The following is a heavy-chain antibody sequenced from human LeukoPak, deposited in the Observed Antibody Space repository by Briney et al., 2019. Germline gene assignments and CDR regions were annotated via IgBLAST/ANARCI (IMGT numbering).Heavy chain of an antibody. J-gene: IGHJ3*02. D-gene: IGHD3-10*01. CDR3: AKDALRGDDAFDI. CDR2: ISYDGSNK. CDR1: GFTFSSYG. V-gene: IGHV3-30*18. Sequence: PGRSLRLSCAASGFTFSSYGMHWVRQAPGKGLEWVAVISYDGSNKYYADSVKGRFTISRDNSKNTLYLQMNSQRAEDTAVYYCAKDALRGDDAFDIWGQGTMVTVSS.